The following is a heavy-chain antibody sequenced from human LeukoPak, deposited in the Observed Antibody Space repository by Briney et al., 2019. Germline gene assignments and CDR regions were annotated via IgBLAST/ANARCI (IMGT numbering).Heavy chain of an antibody. D-gene: IGHD4-11*01. Sequence: GESLKISCKGSGYTFTAYWIGWVRQKPGKGLEFMGMIYPGYSDTRYSPSFQGQVTMSADKSINTPYLQWRSLQASDTATYYCARYSSSSFHYWGQGTLVTASS. CDR1: GYTFTAYW. J-gene: IGHJ4*02. V-gene: IGHV5-51*01. CDR2: IYPGYSDT. CDR3: ARYSSSSFHY.